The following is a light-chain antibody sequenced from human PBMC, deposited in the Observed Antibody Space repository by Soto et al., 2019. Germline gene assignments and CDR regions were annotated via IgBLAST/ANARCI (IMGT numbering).Light chain of an antibody. Sequence: QSALTQPASVSGSPGQSITISCTGTSSDVGGYNYVSWYQQVPGKAPKLIIYEVSNRPSGVSNRFSGSKSGNTASLTISGLQAEDEADYYCSSYSSSSTLVFGGGTQLTVL. CDR1: SSDVGGYNY. V-gene: IGLV2-14*01. J-gene: IGLJ2*01. CDR3: SSYSSSSTLV. CDR2: EVS.